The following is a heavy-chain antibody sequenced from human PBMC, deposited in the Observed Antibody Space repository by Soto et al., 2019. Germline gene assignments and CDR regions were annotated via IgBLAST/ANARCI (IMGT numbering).Heavy chain of an antibody. Sequence: ETLSQSCAVSGGTLSTDYRRWNRQLAGRRREWIGEINHIGSTNYNPSLKRRVTILVDTSKNQFSLKLTSVTAADTAVYYCATLGWRGSGTEEYYYYYGMDVWGQGTTV. D-gene: IGHD3-10*01. CDR2: INHIGST. V-gene: IGHV4-34*08. J-gene: IGHJ6*02. CDR1: GGTLSTDY. CDR3: ATLGWRGSGTEEYYYYYGMDV.